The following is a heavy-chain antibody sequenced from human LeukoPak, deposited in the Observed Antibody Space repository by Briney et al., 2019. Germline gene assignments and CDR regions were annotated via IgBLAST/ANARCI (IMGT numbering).Heavy chain of an antibody. CDR3: ARDGTDGWYWFDP. D-gene: IGHD6-19*01. Sequence: SVKVSCTASGGTFSSYAISWVRQAPGQGLEWMGGIIPIFGTANYAQKFQGRVTITADESTSTAYMELSSLRSEDTAVYYCARDGTDGWYWFDPWGQGTLVTVSS. CDR2: IIPIFGTA. V-gene: IGHV1-69*01. J-gene: IGHJ5*02. CDR1: GGTFSSYA.